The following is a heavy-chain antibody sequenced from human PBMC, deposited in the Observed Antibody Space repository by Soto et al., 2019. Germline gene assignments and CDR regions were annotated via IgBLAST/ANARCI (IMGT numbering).Heavy chain of an antibody. CDR2: INSDGSTT. CDR1: GFTLSGYW. CDR3: TSGKISAAGTEY. Sequence: EVQLVESGGGLVQPGGSLRLSCAASGFTLSGYWMHWVRQGPGKGLVCVSSINSDGSTTTYADSVKGRFTVSRDNAKNTLYLQMNSLRAEDTAVYYCTSGKISAAGTEYWGQGTLITVSS. D-gene: IGHD6-13*01. J-gene: IGHJ4*02. V-gene: IGHV3-74*03.